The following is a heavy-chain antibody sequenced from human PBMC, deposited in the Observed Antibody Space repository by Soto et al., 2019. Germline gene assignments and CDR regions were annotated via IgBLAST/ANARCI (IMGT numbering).Heavy chain of an antibody. CDR1: GFTFSSYS. CDR3: ARDLAQLADAFDI. D-gene: IGHD6-13*01. Sequence: GGSLRLSCAASGFTFSSYSMNWVRQAPGKGLEWVSSISSSSSYIYYADSVKGRFTISRDNAKNSLYLQMNSLRAEDTAVYYCARDLAQLADAFDIWGQGTMVTVSS. CDR2: ISSSSSYI. V-gene: IGHV3-21*01. J-gene: IGHJ3*02.